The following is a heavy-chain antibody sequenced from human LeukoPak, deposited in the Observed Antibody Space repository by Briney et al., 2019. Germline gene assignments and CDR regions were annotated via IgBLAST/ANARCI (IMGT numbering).Heavy chain of an antibody. Sequence: KPSETLSLTCTVSGGSISSGSYYWSWIRQPAGKGLEWIGSIYYSGSTYYNPSLKSRVTISVDTSKNQFSLKLSSVTAADTAVYYCAREHGDYDYWGQGTLVTVSS. CDR3: AREHGDYDY. J-gene: IGHJ4*02. V-gene: IGHV4-39*07. D-gene: IGHD4-17*01. CDR2: IYYSGST. CDR1: GGSISSGSYY.